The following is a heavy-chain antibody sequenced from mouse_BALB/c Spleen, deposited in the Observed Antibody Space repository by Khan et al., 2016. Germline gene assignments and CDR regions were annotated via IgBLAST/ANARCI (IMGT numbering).Heavy chain of an antibody. CDR1: GYTFSSYW. Sequence: VQLQEPGADLVKPGASVKLSCTATGYTFSSYWIEWVNQTPGHGLEWIGEILTGSDSTIYDEKFKGRVTFTADTSSNTVYLQLSSLTSDDSSVYYCARSRHYFDYWGQGTTLTVSS. J-gene: IGHJ2*01. CDR3: ARSRHYFDY. V-gene: IGHV1-9*01. CDR2: ILTGSDST.